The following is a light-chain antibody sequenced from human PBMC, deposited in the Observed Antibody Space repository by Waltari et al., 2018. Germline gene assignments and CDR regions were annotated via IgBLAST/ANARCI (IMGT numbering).Light chain of an antibody. V-gene: IGKV3-15*01. Sequence: EIVMTQSPATLSVSPGERATLSCRASQSVSRNLAWYQQKPGQAPRLLIYGASTRATGIPARFSGSGAGQEFTLTISSLQSEDFAVYYCQQYNNWPPIFGPGTNLDIK. CDR1: QSVSRN. CDR2: GAS. CDR3: QQYNNWPPI. J-gene: IGKJ3*01.